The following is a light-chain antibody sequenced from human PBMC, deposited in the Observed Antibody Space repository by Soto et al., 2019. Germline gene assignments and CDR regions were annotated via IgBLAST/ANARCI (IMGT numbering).Light chain of an antibody. Sequence: QSVLTQPPSVSGAPGQRVTISCTGSSSNIGAGYDVHWYQQFPGTAPKPLIYGNNNRPSGVPDRFSGSKSGTSAALAITGLQAEDEADYYWQSYDNRLTGWVFGGGTKLTVL. V-gene: IGLV1-40*01. CDR2: GNN. CDR3: QSYDNRLTGWV. CDR1: SSNIGAGYD. J-gene: IGLJ3*02.